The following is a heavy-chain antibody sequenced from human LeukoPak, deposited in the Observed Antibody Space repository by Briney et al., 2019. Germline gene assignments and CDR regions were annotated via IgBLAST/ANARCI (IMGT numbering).Heavy chain of an antibody. J-gene: IGHJ4*02. D-gene: IGHD3-3*01. CDR1: GGSFGGYY. CDR2: IKQSGNT. CDR3: AIGPGGYYFDF. V-gene: IGHV4-34*01. Sequence: SETLSLTCSVYGGSFGGYYWSWIRQPPGKGPEWVAEIKQSGNTNYNPSLKSRVTISVDTSKNQLSLKLSSVTAVDTAVYFCAIGPGGYYFDFWGQGPVVTVSS.